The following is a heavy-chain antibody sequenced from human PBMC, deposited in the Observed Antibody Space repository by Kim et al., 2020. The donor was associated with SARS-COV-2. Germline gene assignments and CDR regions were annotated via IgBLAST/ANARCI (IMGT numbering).Heavy chain of an antibody. D-gene: IGHD6-13*01. Sequence: GGSLRLSCAASGFTFSSFWMHWVRQAPGKGLVWVARINSDGSDTNYADSVKGRFTISRDNAVNTLYLQMNSLRAEDTAVYYCVRGQGSQQLVPGGYWGRGTLVAVSS. CDR1: GFTFSSFW. J-gene: IGHJ4*02. V-gene: IGHV3-74*01. CDR2: INSDGSDT. CDR3: VRGQGSQQLVPGGY.